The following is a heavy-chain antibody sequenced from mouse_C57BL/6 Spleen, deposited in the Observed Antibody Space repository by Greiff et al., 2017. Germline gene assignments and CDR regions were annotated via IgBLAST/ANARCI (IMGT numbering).Heavy chain of an antibody. V-gene: IGHV1-50*01. J-gene: IGHJ3*01. Sequence: QVQLQQPGAELVKPGASVKLSCKASGYTFTSYWMQWVKQRPGQGLEWIGEIDPSDSYTNYNQKFKGKATLTVDTSSSTAYMQLSSLTSEDSAVYYCARRGLYDGNSGGAYWGQGTLVTVSA. CDR1: GYTFTSYW. D-gene: IGHD2-1*01. CDR2: IDPSDSYT. CDR3: ARRGLYDGNSGGAY.